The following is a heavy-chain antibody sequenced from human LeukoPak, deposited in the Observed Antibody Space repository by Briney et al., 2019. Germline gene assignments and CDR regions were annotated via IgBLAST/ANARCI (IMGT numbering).Heavy chain of an antibody. CDR2: IYTSGST. Sequence: PSETLSLTCTVSGGSISSYYWSWVRQPAGKGPEWIGRIYTSGSTNYNPSLKRRVTMSVDTSQNQFSLKLSSVTAADTAVYYCARDGAARLDWFDPWGQGTLVTVSS. V-gene: IGHV4-4*07. CDR1: GGSISSYY. CDR3: ARDGAARLDWFDP. D-gene: IGHD6-6*01. J-gene: IGHJ5*02.